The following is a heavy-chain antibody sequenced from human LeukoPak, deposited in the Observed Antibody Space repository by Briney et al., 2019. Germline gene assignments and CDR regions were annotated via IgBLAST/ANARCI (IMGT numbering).Heavy chain of an antibody. J-gene: IGHJ6*03. CDR3: ARDIVATIGVGHPMDV. CDR2: ISAYNGNT. V-gene: IGHV1-18*01. Sequence: ASVKVSCKASGYTFTSYGISWVRQAPGQGLEWMGWISAYNGNTNYAQKLQGRVTMTTDTSTSTAYVELRSLRSDDTAVYYCARDIVATIGVGHPMDVWGKGTTVTVSS. CDR1: GYTFTSYG. D-gene: IGHD5-12*01.